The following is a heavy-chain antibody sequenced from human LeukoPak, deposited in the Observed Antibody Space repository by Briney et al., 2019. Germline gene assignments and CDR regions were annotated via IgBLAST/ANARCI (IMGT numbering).Heavy chain of an antibody. V-gene: IGHV3-21*01. Sequence: GGSLRLSCAASGFNFGDYAMNWVRQAPGKGLEWVSSISSSSSYIYYADSVKGRFTISRDNAKNSLYLQMNSLRAEDTAVYYCARSKLLMYQLLFLKRNYYYMDVWGKGTTVTISS. D-gene: IGHD2-2*01. CDR2: ISSSSSYI. J-gene: IGHJ6*03. CDR3: ARSKLLMYQLLFLKRNYYYMDV. CDR1: GFNFGDYA.